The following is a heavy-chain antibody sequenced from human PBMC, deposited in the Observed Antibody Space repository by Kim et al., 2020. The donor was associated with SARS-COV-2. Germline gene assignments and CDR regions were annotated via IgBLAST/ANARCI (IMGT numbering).Heavy chain of an antibody. CDR1: GGSISSYY. CDR2: IYYSGST. CDR3: ARAVYYYDSSGYYSFWFGP. D-gene: IGHD3-22*01. V-gene: IGHV4-59*01. Sequence: SETLSLTCTVSGGSISSYYWSWIRQPPGKGLEWLGYIYYSGSTNYNPSLKSRVTISVDTSKNQFSLKLSSVTAAYTAVYYCARAVYYYDSSGYYSFWFGP. J-gene: IGHJ5*02.